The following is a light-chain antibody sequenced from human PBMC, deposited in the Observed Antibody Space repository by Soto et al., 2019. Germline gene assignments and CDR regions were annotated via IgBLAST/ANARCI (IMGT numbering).Light chain of an antibody. CDR1: SSDVGNYNL. V-gene: IGLV2-23*02. Sequence: QSALTQPASVSGSPGQSITISCTGTSSDVGNYNLVSWYQHHPGTAPKLMISEVSNRPSGVSNRFSGSKSGNTDSLTISGLQAEDEADYYCCSYAGSNTYVVFGGGTKLTVL. J-gene: IGLJ2*01. CDR3: CSYAGSNTYVV. CDR2: EVS.